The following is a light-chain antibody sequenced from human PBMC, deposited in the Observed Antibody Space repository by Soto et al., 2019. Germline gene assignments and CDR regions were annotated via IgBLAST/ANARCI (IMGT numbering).Light chain of an antibody. Sequence: DIQMTQSPSSLSASVGDRVTITCRASQSISSYLNWYQQKPGKAPKFLIYDVSTSESGVPSRFSGSGSGTEFTLTISSLQPEDFATYYCQQYDSYPLTFGGGTKVDIK. V-gene: IGKV1-39*01. CDR3: QQYDSYPLT. CDR2: DVS. J-gene: IGKJ4*01. CDR1: QSISSY.